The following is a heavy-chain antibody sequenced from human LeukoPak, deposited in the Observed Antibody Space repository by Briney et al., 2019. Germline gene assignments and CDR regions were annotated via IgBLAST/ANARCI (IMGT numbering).Heavy chain of an antibody. D-gene: IGHD3-22*01. J-gene: IGHJ3*02. V-gene: IGHV5-51*01. Sequence: GESLKISCKGSGYSFTSYWIGWVRHMPGKGLEWMGIIYPGDSDTRYSPSFQGQVTISADKSISTAYLQWSSLKASDTAMYYCARQSSSGYYYWGAFDIWGQGTMVTVSS. CDR2: IYPGDSDT. CDR3: ARQSSSGYYYWGAFDI. CDR1: GYSFTSYW.